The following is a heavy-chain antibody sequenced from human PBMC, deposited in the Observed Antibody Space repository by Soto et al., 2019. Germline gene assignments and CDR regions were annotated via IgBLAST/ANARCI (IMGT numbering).Heavy chain of an antibody. D-gene: IGHD3-10*01. CDR2: ISSSSSYT. J-gene: IGHJ5*02. Sequence: QVQLVESGGGLVKPGGSLRLSCAASGFTFSDYYMSWIRQAPGKGLEWVSYISSSSSYTNYADSVKGRFTISRDNAKNSLYLQMSSLRAEDTAVYYCARDLGTYGSGTDNWFDPWGQGTLVTVSS. V-gene: IGHV3-11*05. CDR1: GFTFSDYY. CDR3: ARDLGTYGSGTDNWFDP.